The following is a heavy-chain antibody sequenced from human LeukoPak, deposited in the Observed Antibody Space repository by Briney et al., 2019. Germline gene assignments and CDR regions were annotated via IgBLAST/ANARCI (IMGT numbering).Heavy chain of an antibody. J-gene: IGHJ4*02. D-gene: IGHD6-13*01. CDR3: AREKRGCSSSWKRFDY. CDR2: INPSGGST. V-gene: IGHV1-46*01. Sequence: ASVKVSCKASGYTFTSYYMHWVRQAPGQGLEWMGIINPSGGSTSYAQRFQGRVTMTRDMSTSTVYMELSSLRSEDTAVYYCAREKRGCSSSWKRFDYWGQGTLVTVSS. CDR1: GYTFTSYY.